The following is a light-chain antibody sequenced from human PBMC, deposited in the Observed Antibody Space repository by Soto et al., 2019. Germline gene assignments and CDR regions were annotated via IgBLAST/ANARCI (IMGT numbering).Light chain of an antibody. J-gene: IGLJ1*01. V-gene: IGLV2-11*01. Sequence: QSVLTQPRSVSGSPGRSVTISCTGTSSDVGGYNYVSWYQQHPGKAPKLMNYDVSQRPSGVPDRFSGSKSGNTASLTISRLQAEDEADYYACSDVGSYSVVVGPATKAAVL. CDR3: CSDVGSYSVV. CDR2: DVS. CDR1: SSDVGGYNY.